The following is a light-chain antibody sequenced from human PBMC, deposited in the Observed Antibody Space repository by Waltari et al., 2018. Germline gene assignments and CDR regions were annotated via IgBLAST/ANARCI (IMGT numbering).Light chain of an antibody. Sequence: EIVLTQSPGTLSLSPGERATLACRASQSVGRSLAWYQQKPGRAPRLRIFGASSRDTGIPDRFSGSGSGTDFSLTISRLEPEDFAVYYCQHYVRLPATFGQGTKVEIK. CDR3: QHYVRLPAT. V-gene: IGKV3-20*01. J-gene: IGKJ1*01. CDR1: QSVGRS. CDR2: GAS.